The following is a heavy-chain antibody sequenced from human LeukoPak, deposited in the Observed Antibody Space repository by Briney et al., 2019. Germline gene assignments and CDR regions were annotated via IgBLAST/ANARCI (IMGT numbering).Heavy chain of an antibody. D-gene: IGHD6-19*01. Sequence: GESLKISCKGSGYSFTSYWIAWVRQMPGKGLEWMGIVYPGDSDTRYSPSFQGQVTILVDKSINTAYLQWSSLRASDTAMYYCARPSSSGWSFNYWGQGTLVTVSS. CDR2: VYPGDSDT. CDR3: ARPSSSGWSFNY. CDR1: GYSFTSYW. V-gene: IGHV5-51*01. J-gene: IGHJ4*02.